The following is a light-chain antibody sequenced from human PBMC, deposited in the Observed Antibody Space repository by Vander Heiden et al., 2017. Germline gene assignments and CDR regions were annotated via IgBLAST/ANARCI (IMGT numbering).Light chain of an antibody. CDR2: QDR. Sequence: SYELTQPPSVSVSPGPTASITCSGDKLGDKYACWYQQKPGQSPVLVIYQDRKRPSGIPERFSGSNSGNTATLTISGTQATDEADYYCQAWDSSTVVFGGGTKLTVL. CDR1: KLGDKY. CDR3: QAWDSSTVV. V-gene: IGLV3-1*01. J-gene: IGLJ2*01.